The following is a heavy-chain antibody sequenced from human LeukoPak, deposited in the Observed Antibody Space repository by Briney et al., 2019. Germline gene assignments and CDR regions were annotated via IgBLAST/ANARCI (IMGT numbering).Heavy chain of an antibody. J-gene: IGHJ4*02. CDR3: ARGYCTNGVCYSGFDY. D-gene: IGHD2-8*01. CDR1: GYTFTGYY. CDR2: INPNSGGT. V-gene: IGHV1-2*02. Sequence: ASVKVSCKASGYTFTGYYMHWVRQAPGQGLEWRGWINPNSGGTNYAQKFQGRVTMTRDTSISTAYMELSRLRSDDTAVYYCARGYCTNGVCYSGFDYWGQGTLVTVSS.